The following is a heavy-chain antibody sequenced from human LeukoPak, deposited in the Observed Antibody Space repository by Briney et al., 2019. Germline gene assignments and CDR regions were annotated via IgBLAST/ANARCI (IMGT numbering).Heavy chain of an antibody. CDR3: TRADHGWYTFDY. V-gene: IGHV3-23*01. CDR1: GFTFRGYW. Sequence: GGSLRLSCAASGFTFRGYWMHWVRQGPGKGLEWVSAISGSGGSTYYADSVKGRFTISRDNSKNTLHLQMNSLRAEDTAVYYCTRADHGWYTFDYWGQGTLVTVPS. J-gene: IGHJ4*02. D-gene: IGHD6-19*01. CDR2: ISGSGGST.